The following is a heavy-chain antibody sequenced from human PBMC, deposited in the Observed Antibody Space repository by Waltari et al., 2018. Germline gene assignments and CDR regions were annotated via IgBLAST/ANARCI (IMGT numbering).Heavy chain of an antibody. CDR2: IYYSGST. J-gene: IGHJ4*02. D-gene: IGHD6-13*01. Sequence: QVQLQESGPGLVKPSETLSLTCTVSGGSISSYYWSWIRQPPGKGLEWIGYIYYSGSTNYNPSLKSRVTISVDTSKNQFSLKLSSVTAADTAVYYCARDRGIAAAGIDYWGQGTLVTVSS. CDR3: ARDRGIAAAGIDY. CDR1: GGSISSYY. V-gene: IGHV4-59*01.